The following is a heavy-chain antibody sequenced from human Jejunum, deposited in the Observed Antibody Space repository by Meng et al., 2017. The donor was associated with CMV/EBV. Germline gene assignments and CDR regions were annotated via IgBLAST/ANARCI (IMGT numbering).Heavy chain of an antibody. V-gene: IGHV4-4*07. CDR2: IYSSGSA. J-gene: IGHJ4*02. Sequence: QLQLQESGPGLVKPSETLSLTCTVSGGSINSFYWSWIRQPAGKGLEWIGRIYSSGSANYNPSLKSRVTMSVDTSKNQFSLKLTSVTAADTAIYYCVRDRLYFEYWGQGTLVTVSS. CDR3: VRDRLYFEY. CDR1: GGSINSFY.